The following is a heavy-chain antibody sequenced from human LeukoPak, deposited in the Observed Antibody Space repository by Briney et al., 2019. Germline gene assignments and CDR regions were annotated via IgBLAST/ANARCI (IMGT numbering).Heavy chain of an antibody. D-gene: IGHD5-18*01. V-gene: IGHV3-23*01. CDR1: GFPFETNA. J-gene: IGHJ4*02. CDR2: IGNTET. CDR3: AKDWIQFNRVFDCFDS. Sequence: GGSLRLSCATSGFPFETNAMSWVRQAPGKGLEWVATIGNTETFYADSVTGRFTISRDNPKNTVNLQMNRLRVEDTAIYYCAKDWIQFNRVFDCFDSWGQGTLVTVSS.